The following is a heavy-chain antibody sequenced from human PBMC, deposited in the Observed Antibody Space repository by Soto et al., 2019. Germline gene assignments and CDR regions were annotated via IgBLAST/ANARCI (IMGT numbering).Heavy chain of an antibody. Sequence: QVQLVESGGGVVQPGRSLRLSCAASGFTFSSYAMHWVRQAPGKGLEWVAVISYDGSNKYYADSVKGRFTISRDNPKNTLYLQMNSLRAEDTAVYYCAHPTYDSSGYFDYWGQGTLVTVSS. V-gene: IGHV3-30-3*01. CDR2: ISYDGSNK. J-gene: IGHJ4*02. D-gene: IGHD3-22*01. CDR1: GFTFSSYA. CDR3: AHPTYDSSGYFDY.